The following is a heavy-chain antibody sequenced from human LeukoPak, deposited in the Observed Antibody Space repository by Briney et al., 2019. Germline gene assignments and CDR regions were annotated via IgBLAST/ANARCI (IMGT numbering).Heavy chain of an antibody. D-gene: IGHD6-13*01. V-gene: IGHV1-18*01. CDR2: ISAYNGNT. J-gene: IGHJ5*02. CDR1: GYTFTSYG. Sequence: GASVKVSCKASGYTFTSYGISWVRQAPGRGLEWMGWISAYNGNTNYAQKLQGRVTMTTDTSTGTAYMELRSLRSDDTAVYYCARGKAAAGSIVWFDPWGQGTLVTVSS. CDR3: ARGKAAAGSIVWFDP.